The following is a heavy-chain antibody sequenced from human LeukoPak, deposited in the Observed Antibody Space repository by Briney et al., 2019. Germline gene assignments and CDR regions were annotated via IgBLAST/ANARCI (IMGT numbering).Heavy chain of an antibody. CDR3: AIWHMTTVAFDY. Sequence: ASVKVSCKVSGYTLTELSMHWVRQAPGKGLEWMGGFDPEDGETIYAQKFQGRVTMTEDTSTDTAYMELSSLRSEDTAVYYCAIWHMTTVAFDYWGQGTLVTVSS. CDR2: FDPEDGET. D-gene: IGHD4-17*01. V-gene: IGHV1-24*01. J-gene: IGHJ4*02. CDR1: GYTLTELS.